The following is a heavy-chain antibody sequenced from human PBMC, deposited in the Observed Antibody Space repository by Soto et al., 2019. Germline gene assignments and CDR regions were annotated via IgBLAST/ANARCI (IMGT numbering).Heavy chain of an antibody. V-gene: IGHV1-3*01. Sequence: NFQGRVTITRDTSASTAYMELSSLRSEDTAVYYCAKPRSSLEWPPFDSWGHGTLVTVSS. J-gene: IGHJ5*01. D-gene: IGHD3-3*01. CDR3: AKPRSSLEWPPFDS.